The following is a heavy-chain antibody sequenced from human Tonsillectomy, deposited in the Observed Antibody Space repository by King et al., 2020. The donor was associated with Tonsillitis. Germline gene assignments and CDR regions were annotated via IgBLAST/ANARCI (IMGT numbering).Heavy chain of an antibody. D-gene: IGHD3-22*01. V-gene: IGHV3-48*01. CDR1: GFTFSSYS. CDR2: ISSSRSTI. Sequence: VQLVESGGGLVQPGGSLRLSCAASGFTFSSYSMNWVRQAPGKGLEWVSYISSSRSTIYYADSVKGRFTISRDNAKNSLYLQMNSLRAEDTAVYYCAIDSNYYDSSGYYYVRYGMDVWGQGTTVTVSS. CDR3: AIDSNYYDSSGYYYVRYGMDV. J-gene: IGHJ6*02.